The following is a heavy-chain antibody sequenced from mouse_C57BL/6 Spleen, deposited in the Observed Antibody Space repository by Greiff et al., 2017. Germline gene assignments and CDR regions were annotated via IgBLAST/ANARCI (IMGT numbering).Heavy chain of an antibody. CDR1: GFTFSSYA. J-gene: IGHJ4*01. V-gene: IGHV5-9-1*02. CDR3: TRDPNWGGEAMDY. CDR2: ISSGGDYI. Sequence: VKLVESGEGLVKPGGSLKLSCAASGFTFSSYAMSWVRQTPEKRLEWVAYISSGGDYIYYADTVKGRFTISRDNARNTLYLQMSSLKSEDTAMYYCTRDPNWGGEAMDYWGQGTSVTVSS. D-gene: IGHD4-1*01.